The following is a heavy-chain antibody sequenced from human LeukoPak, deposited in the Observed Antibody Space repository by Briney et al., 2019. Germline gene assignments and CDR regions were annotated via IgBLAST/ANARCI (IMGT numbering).Heavy chain of an antibody. D-gene: IGHD6-13*01. CDR2: IYHSGSI. V-gene: IGHV4-59*01. CDR3: ARGDRQLDVGY. CDR1: GGSITYYY. Sequence: SETLSLTFTVSGGSITYYYWSWIRQPPGKGLEWIGYIYHSGSINYNPSLKSRVTISLDTSKNQFSLKLSSVTAADTAVYYCARGDRQLDVGYWGQGTLVTVSS. J-gene: IGHJ4*02.